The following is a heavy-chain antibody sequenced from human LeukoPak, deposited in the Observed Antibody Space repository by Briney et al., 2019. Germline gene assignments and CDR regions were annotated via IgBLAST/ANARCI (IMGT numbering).Heavy chain of an antibody. CDR1: GGSVNSGNYF. CDR3: ATDYSNFYGMDV. V-gene: IGHV4-61*01. CDR2: IQNSATT. Sequence: PSETLSLTCTVSGGSVNSGNYFWSWFRQPPGRGLEWIGYIQNSATTNYNPSLESRVTIFVDSSKGQFSLRVTSVTAADTAVYYCATDYSNFYGMDVWGQGTTVTVSS. D-gene: IGHD4-11*01. J-gene: IGHJ6*02.